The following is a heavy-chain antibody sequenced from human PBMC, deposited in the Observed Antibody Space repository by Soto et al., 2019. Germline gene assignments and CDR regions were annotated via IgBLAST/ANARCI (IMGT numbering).Heavy chain of an antibody. CDR2: ISYSGRT. J-gene: IGHJ5*02. V-gene: IGHV4-39*01. Sequence: SETLSLTCSVSGASILTDSYFWVWIRQSPRRGLELIGSISYSGRTYDNPSLQSRITPSIDPSKNQFSLKLTSVTTADTVVYYCARRRASDYGGNHHPYDFDPWGQGALVTV. CDR1: GASILTDSYF. CDR3: ARRRASDYGGNHHPYDFDP. D-gene: IGHD4-17*01.